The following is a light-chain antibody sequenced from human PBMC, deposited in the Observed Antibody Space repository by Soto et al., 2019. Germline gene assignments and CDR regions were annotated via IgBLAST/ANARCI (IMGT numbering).Light chain of an antibody. J-gene: IGKJ4*01. V-gene: IGKV3-15*01. Sequence: EIVMTQSPATLSVSPGERATLSCRASQSVSSNFAWYQQKPGQAPRLLIYGASHRATSIPARFSGSGSGTEFTLTISSLQSEDFAVYYCQQYNNWPPNTFGGGTKVEIK. CDR1: QSVSSN. CDR2: GAS. CDR3: QQYNNWPPNT.